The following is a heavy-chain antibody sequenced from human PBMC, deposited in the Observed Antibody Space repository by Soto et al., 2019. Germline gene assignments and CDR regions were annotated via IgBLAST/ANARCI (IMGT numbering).Heavy chain of an antibody. CDR3: AKDIPVSGGSCYAY. Sequence: SGGSLRLSCAASGLNFNNAWMSWVRQAPGKGPEWVGLIKSKVSGGTSDYAAPVKGRFIISRDDSTNTLYLQMDSLKTEDTAVYYCAKDIPVSGGSCYAYWGQGALVTVS. J-gene: IGHJ4*02. CDR2: IKSKVSGGTS. CDR1: GLNFNNAW. D-gene: IGHD2-15*01. V-gene: IGHV3-15*01.